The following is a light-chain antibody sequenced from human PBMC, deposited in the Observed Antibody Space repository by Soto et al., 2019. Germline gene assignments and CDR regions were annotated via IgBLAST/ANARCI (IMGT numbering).Light chain of an antibody. CDR2: GAS. Sequence: EIGLTQSPGTLSLSPGERATLSCRASQSVSSSYLAWYQQKPGQAPRLLIYGASSRATGIPDRFSGSGSGTDFTLTISRLEPEDFAVYYCQQYGSSRAFGGGTKADIK. V-gene: IGKV3-20*01. CDR1: QSVSSSY. CDR3: QQYGSSRA. J-gene: IGKJ4*01.